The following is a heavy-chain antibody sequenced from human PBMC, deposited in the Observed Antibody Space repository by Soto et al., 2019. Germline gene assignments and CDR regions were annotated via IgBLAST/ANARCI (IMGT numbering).Heavy chain of an antibody. V-gene: IGHV3-23*01. D-gene: IGHD3-22*01. CDR2: ISGSGTNT. J-gene: IGHJ4*02. CDR1: GFTFNIYG. Sequence: GGSLRLSCAASGFTFNIYGMTWVRQAPGKGLEWVSSISGSGTNTYYADSVKGRFTISRDNSKNTLYLQMNSLRAEDTAVYYCAKASSSYYWNYWGQGTLVTVSS. CDR3: AKASSSYYWNY.